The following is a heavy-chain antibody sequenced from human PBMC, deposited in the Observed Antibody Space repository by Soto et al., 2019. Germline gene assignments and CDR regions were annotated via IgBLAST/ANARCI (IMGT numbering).Heavy chain of an antibody. V-gene: IGHV3-30-3*01. Sequence: VQLVESGGDLVQPGGSLRLSCAASGFTFSSYAMHWVRQAPGKGLEWVAVISYDGSNKYYADSVKGRFTISRDNSKNTLYLQMNSLRAEDTAVYYCARGSTYYYDSSGYYALQGFDYWGQGTLVTVSS. J-gene: IGHJ4*02. CDR3: ARGSTYYYDSSGYYALQGFDY. CDR2: ISYDGSNK. D-gene: IGHD3-22*01. CDR1: GFTFSSYA.